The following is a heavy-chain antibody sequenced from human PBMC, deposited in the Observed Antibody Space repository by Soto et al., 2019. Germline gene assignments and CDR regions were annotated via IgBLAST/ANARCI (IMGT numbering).Heavy chain of an antibody. J-gene: IGHJ6*02. CDR2: IYYTGST. Sequence: SETLSLTCTASGGSVSSGSHYWTWIRRPPGKGLEWIGCIYYTGSTNYNPSLKSRASMSVDFSANQFSLKLSFVTAADTATYYCARDSSTTYHYGMDVWGQGTTVTVSS. D-gene: IGHD4-4*01. V-gene: IGHV4-61*01. CDR1: GGSVSSGSHY. CDR3: ARDSSTTYHYGMDV.